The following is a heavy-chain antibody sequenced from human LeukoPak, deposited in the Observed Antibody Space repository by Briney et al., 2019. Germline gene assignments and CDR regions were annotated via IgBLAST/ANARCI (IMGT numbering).Heavy chain of an antibody. CDR3: ARLRRGVQRWGD. V-gene: IGHV4-39*01. CDR1: SGLFSRMSYF. Sequence: SETLSLTCTVSSGLFSRMSYFCGSIRQPPAVVLEWIATINYSGTTYYKPSLKSRVTASVDTSKKQFYLKLSTVTAADTAVYYCARLRRGVQRWGDWGQGTLVTVSS. J-gene: IGHJ4*02. CDR2: INYSGTT. D-gene: IGHD1-1*01.